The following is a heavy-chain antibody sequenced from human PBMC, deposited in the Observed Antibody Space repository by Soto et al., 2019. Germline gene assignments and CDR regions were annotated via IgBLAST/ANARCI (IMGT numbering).Heavy chain of an antibody. CDR1: VFTFSSYG. J-gene: IGHJ6*02. V-gene: IGHV3-30*18. CDR3: AKDEASIAAAGPSYYYHGKDV. D-gene: IGHD6-13*01. CDR2: ISYDGSNK. Sequence: VGSLRLSCAASVFTFSSYGMHWVRHAPGKWLEWVAVISYDGSNKYYADSVKGRFTISRDNSKNTLYLQMNSLRAEDTAVYYCAKDEASIAAAGPSYYYHGKDVWGQGTTVTVXS.